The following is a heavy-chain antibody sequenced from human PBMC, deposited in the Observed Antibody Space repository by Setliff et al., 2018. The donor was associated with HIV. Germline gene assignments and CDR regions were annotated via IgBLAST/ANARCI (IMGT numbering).Heavy chain of an antibody. J-gene: IGHJ6*02. CDR1: GYTFSYA. CDR2: INAGNGNT. CDR3: ASIDCGGDCYSYNYYAMDV. Sequence: ASVKVSCKASGYTFSYAMHWVRQAPGQRLEWMGWINAGNGNTKYSQKFQGRVTITRDTSASKAYMELSSLRSEDTAVYYCASIDCGGDCYSYNYYAMDVWGQGATVTVSS. V-gene: IGHV1-3*01. D-gene: IGHD2-21*02.